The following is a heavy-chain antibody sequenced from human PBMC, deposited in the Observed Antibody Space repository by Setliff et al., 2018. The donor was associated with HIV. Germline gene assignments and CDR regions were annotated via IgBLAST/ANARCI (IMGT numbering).Heavy chain of an antibody. V-gene: IGHV1-69*13. J-gene: IGHJ4*02. D-gene: IGHD3-16*01. Sequence: SVKVSCKASRGTFRNSAINWVRQAPGQGLVWMGGIITLFGEANYAQKFQGRVTITADESTSTAYMELNSLRSDDAAVYYCARQPYYDDDGTNLPLEWRVLGWGQGTLVTVSS. CDR1: RGTFRNSA. CDR2: IITLFGEA. CDR3: ARQPYYDDDGTNLPLEWRVLG.